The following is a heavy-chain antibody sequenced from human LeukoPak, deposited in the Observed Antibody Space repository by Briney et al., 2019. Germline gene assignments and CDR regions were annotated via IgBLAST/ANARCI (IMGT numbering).Heavy chain of an antibody. CDR2: IIPTFGTA. Sequence: GASVKVSCKASGGTFSSYAISWVRQAPGQGLEWMGGIIPTFGTANYAQKFQGRVTITADESTSTAYMELSSLRSEDTAVYYCARDDCGGDCYLGYWGQGTLVTVSS. CDR3: ARDDCGGDCYLGY. V-gene: IGHV1-69*13. CDR1: GGTFSSYA. D-gene: IGHD2-21*02. J-gene: IGHJ4*02.